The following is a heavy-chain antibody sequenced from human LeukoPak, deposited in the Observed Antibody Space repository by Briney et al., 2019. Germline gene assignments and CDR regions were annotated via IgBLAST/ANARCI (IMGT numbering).Heavy chain of an antibody. CDR2: ISSSRSYI. CDR1: GFTFSSYS. J-gene: IGHJ6*03. Sequence: GGSLRLSCAVSGFTFSSYSMNWVRQAPGKGLEWVSSISSSRSYICYAGSVKGRFTIPRDNTEHSLYLQMNSLRDEDTAVYYCARPGYSSYYYYMDVWGEGTTVTVSS. CDR3: ARPGYSSYYYYMDV. D-gene: IGHD5-18*01. V-gene: IGHV3-21*01.